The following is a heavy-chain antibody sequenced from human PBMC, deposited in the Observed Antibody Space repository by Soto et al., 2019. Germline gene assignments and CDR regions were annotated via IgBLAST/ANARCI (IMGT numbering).Heavy chain of an antibody. CDR2: ISGSGGST. CDR3: AKNRYSSGWLTDY. Sequence: EVQLLESGGGLVQPGGSLRLSCAASGFTFSSYAMSWVRQAPGKGLEWVSAISGSGGSTYYADSVKGRFTISRDNSKNTLYLRMNSLRAEDTAVYYCAKNRYSSGWLTDYWGQGTLVTVSS. CDR1: GFTFSSYA. V-gene: IGHV3-23*01. D-gene: IGHD6-19*01. J-gene: IGHJ4*02.